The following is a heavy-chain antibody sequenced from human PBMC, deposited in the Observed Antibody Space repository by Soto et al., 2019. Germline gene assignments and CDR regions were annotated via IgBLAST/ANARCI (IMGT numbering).Heavy chain of an antibody. CDR1: GFSFSSYA. J-gene: IGHJ4*02. V-gene: IGHV3-23*01. D-gene: IGHD5-12*01. CDR2: ISARGGSL. CDR3: ATGSIEYSASVDN. Sequence: EVQLLESGGGLVQPGGSLRLSCAASGFSFSSYAMVWVRQDPGKGLEWVSVISARGGSLYFADSVKGRFTISRDNSKNVLSLEMNSLRAEDTATYFCATGSIEYSASVDNWGQGTLVVVSS.